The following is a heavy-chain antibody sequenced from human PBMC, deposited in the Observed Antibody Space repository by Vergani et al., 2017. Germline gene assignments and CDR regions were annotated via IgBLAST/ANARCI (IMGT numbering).Heavy chain of an antibody. CDR3: ARQDSSENPMNDY. D-gene: IGHD6-25*01. J-gene: IGHJ4*02. CDR2: IYPGDSDT. Sequence: EVQLVQSGAEVKKPGESLKISCKGSGYSFTSYWIGWVRQMPGRGLEWMGIIYPGDSDTRYSPSFQGQVTISADKTSSTAYLQGSSLKASDTAMYYCARQDSSENPMNDYWGQGTLVTVSS. CDR1: GYSFTSYW. V-gene: IGHV5-51*01.